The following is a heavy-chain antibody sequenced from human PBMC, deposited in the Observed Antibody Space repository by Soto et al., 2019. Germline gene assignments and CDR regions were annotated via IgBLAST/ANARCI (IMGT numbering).Heavy chain of an antibody. CDR3: ARGSSSVSMXA. D-gene: IGHD6-19*01. CDR2: IYSSGSA. J-gene: IGHJ6*03. CDR1: GDSVSSVGYY. V-gene: IGHV4-61*08. Sequence: SETLSLTCTVSGDSVSSVGYYWSWIRQPPGKGLELIGYIYSSGSANYNPSLKSRVTISRDTSKNQISLKVASVTAADTAGYYCARGSSSVSMXAWGEGTTVTVXS.